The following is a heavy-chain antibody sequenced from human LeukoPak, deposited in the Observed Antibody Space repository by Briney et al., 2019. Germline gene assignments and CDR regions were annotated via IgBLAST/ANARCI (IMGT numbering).Heavy chain of an antibody. J-gene: IGHJ4*02. CDR3: ARTGGRPTDY. D-gene: IGHD4-23*01. V-gene: IGHV4-39*01. CDR2: IYYSGST. Sequence: PSETLSLTCTVSGGSISSSNYYWGWIRQPPGKGLEWIGSIYYSGSTYYNPSLKSRVTISADTSKNQFSLKLSSVTAADTAVYYCARTGGRPTDYWGQGTLVTVSS. CDR1: GGSISSSNYY.